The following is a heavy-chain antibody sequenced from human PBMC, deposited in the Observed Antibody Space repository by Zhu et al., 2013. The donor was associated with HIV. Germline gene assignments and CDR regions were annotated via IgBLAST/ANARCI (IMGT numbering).Heavy chain of an antibody. D-gene: IGHD3-3*01. J-gene: IGHJ5*02. V-gene: IGHV1-2*02. CDR2: INPNSGGT. CDR3: ARDWSGWGSWFDP. CDR1: GGTFGSSA. Sequence: VQLVQSGAEVKRPESSVKVSCKASGGTFGSSAFSWVRQAPGQGLEWMGWINPNSGGTNYAQKFQGRVTMTTDTSISTAYMEVRRLTSDDTAVYYCARDWSGWGSWFDPWGQGTLVTVSS.